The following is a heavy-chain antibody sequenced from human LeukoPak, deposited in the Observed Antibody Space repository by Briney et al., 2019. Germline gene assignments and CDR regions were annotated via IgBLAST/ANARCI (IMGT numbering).Heavy chain of an antibody. CDR1: GFTFSSCA. V-gene: IGHV3-23*01. D-gene: IGHD2-8*01. Sequence: GGSLRLSCAASGFTFSSCAMSWVRQAPGKGLEWVSAISGSGGSTYYADSVKGRFTISRDNSKNTLYLQMNSLRAEDTAVYYCAKEVYDSYYYYGMDVWGQGTTVTVSS. J-gene: IGHJ6*02. CDR3: AKEVYDSYYYYGMDV. CDR2: ISGSGGST.